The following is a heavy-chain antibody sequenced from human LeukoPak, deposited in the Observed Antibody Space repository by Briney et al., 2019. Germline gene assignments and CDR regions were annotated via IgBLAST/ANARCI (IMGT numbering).Heavy chain of an antibody. CDR2: ISGSGGST. Sequence: GGSLRLSXAASGFTFSSYAMSWVRQAPGKGLEWVSAISGSGGSTYYADSVKGRFTISRDNSRDTLYLQMNSLRAEDTAVYYCAKGYYDYVWGSYYFDYWGQGNLVTVSS. CDR3: AKGYYDYVWGSYYFDY. J-gene: IGHJ4*02. D-gene: IGHD3-16*01. V-gene: IGHV3-23*01. CDR1: GFTFSSYA.